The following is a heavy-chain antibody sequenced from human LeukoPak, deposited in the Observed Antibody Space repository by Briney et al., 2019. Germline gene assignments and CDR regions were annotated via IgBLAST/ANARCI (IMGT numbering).Heavy chain of an antibody. J-gene: IGHJ4*02. D-gene: IGHD3-9*01. CDR3: ARVGGQEYYDILTGYEDY. CDR1: GGSFSGYY. V-gene: IGHV4-34*01. CDR2: INHSGST. Sequence: SETLSLTCAVYGGSFSGYYWSWIRQPPGKGLEWIGEINHSGSTNYNPSLKSRVTISVDTSKNQFSLKLSAVTAADTAVYYCARVGGQEYYDILTGYEDYWGQGTLVTVSP.